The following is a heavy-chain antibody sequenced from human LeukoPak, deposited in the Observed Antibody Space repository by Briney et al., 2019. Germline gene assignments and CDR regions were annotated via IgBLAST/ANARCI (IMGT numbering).Heavy chain of an antibody. CDR2: ISYDGSNK. D-gene: IGHD6-13*01. V-gene: IGHV3-30-3*01. CDR1: GFTFSSYA. Sequence: GGSLRLSCAASGFTFSSYAMHWVRQAPGKGLEWVAVISYDGSNKYYADSVKGRFTISRDNSKNTLYLQMNSLRAEDTAVYYCARTGKYSSSWVSPFDYWGQGTLVTASS. J-gene: IGHJ4*02. CDR3: ARTGKYSSSWVSPFDY.